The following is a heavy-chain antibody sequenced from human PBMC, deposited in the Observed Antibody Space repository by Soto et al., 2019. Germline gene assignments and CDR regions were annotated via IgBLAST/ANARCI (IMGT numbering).Heavy chain of an antibody. CDR3: ARDRPWCSSTSCYAFDI. CDR1: GFTVSSNY. CDR2: IYSGGNT. Sequence: GGSLRLSCAASGFTVSSNYMSWVRQAPGKGLEWVSVIYSGGNTYYADSVKGRFTISRDNSKNTLYLQMNSLRAEDTAVYCCARDRPWCSSTSCYAFDIWGQGTMVTVSS. D-gene: IGHD2-2*01. J-gene: IGHJ3*02. V-gene: IGHV3-53*01.